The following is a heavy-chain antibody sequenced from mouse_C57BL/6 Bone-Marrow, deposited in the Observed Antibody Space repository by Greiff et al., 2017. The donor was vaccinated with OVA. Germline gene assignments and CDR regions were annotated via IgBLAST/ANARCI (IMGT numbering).Heavy chain of an antibody. CDR2: IWTGGGT. D-gene: IGHD1-1*01. CDR3: ARTNSFYYYGSSYFDY. CDR1: GFSFTSYA. V-gene: IGHV2-9-1*01. J-gene: IGHJ2*01. Sequence: VHLVESGPGLVAPSQRLSITCTVSGFSFTSYAISWVRQPPGKGLEWLGVIWTGGGTNYNSALKSRLSISKDNSKSQVFLKMNSLQTDDTARYYCARTNSFYYYGSSYFDYWGQGTTLTVSS.